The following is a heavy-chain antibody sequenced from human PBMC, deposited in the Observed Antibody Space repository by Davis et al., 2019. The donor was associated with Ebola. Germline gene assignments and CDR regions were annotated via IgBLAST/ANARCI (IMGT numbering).Heavy chain of an antibody. J-gene: IGHJ4*02. D-gene: IGHD6-13*01. V-gene: IGHV3-30-3*01. CDR3: ARACKKPHPIAAAGLFDY. CDR2: ISYDGSNK. Sequence: GESLKISCAASGFTFSSYAMHWVRQAPGKGLEWVAVISYDGSNKYYADSVKGRFTISRDNSKNTLYLQMNSLRAEDTAVYYCARACKKPHPIAAAGLFDYWVQGTLVTVSS. CDR1: GFTFSSYA.